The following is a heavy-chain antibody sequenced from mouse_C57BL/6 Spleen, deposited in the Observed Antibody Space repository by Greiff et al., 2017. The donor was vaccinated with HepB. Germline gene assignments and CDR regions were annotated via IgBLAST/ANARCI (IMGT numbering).Heavy chain of an antibody. CDR2: ISSGGDYI. Sequence: EVKLMESGEGLVKPGGSLKLSCAASGFTFSSYAMSWVRQTPEKRLEWVAYISSGGDYIYYADTVKGRFTISRDNARNTLYLQMSSLKSEDTAMYYCTREVWDGTYYFDYWGQGTTLTVSS. D-gene: IGHD4-1*01. CDR1: GFTFSSYA. CDR3: TREVWDGTYYFDY. J-gene: IGHJ2*01. V-gene: IGHV5-9-1*02.